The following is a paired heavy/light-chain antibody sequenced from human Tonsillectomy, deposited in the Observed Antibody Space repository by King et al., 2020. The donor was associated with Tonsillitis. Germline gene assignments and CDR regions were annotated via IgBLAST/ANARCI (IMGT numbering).Heavy chain of an antibody. CDR1: GGSISSGGYH. CDR2: IYYTGST. Sequence: QVQLQESGPGLVKPSQTLSLTCTVSGGSISSGGYHWSLIRQHPGKGLEWIGNIYYTGSTNYNPSLKSLVTISIDTSKNQFSLKLSSVTAADTAVYFCARAVSYYGSGSYHFDIWGQGKLVTVSS. V-gene: IGHV4-31*01. CDR3: ARAVSYYGSGSYHFDI. J-gene: IGHJ4*02. D-gene: IGHD3-10*01.
Light chain of an antibody. CDR2: DVT. J-gene: IGLJ3*02. CDR1: SRDVGGYSY. Sequence: QSALTQPASVSGSPGQSITISCTGTSRDVGGYSYVSWYQQHPGKAPKLMIYDVTNRPSGVSTRFSGSKSGNTASLTISGLQAEDDADYYCSSYTSNNTWVFGGGTRLTVL. V-gene: IGLV2-14*01. CDR3: SSYTSNNTWV.